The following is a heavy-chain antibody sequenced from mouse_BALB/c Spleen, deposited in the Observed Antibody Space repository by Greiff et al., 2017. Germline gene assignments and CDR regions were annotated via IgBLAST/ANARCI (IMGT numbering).Heavy chain of an antibody. CDR2: IDPSNSET. Sequence: QVQLQQPGAELVKPGASVKLSCKASGYTFTSYWMHWVKQRPGQGLEWIGMIDPSNSETRLNQKFKDKATLNVDKSSNTAYMQLSSLTSEDSAVYYCARWIYYYGSSFDYWGQGTTLTVSS. J-gene: IGHJ2*01. CDR1: GYTFTSYW. V-gene: IGHV1-74*01. D-gene: IGHD1-1*01. CDR3: ARWIYYYGSSFDY.